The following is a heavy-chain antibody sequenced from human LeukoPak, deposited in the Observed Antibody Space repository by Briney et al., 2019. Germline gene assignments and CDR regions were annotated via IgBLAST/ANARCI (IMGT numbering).Heavy chain of an antibody. CDR1: GFTFSNYA. Sequence: GGSLRLSCAASGFTFSNYAMTWVRQAPGKGLECVSILYSGGMTYYADSVKGRFTISTDTSKNTVNLQMNSLRAEDTAIYYCARMFGGNYYGYYFDYWGQGSMLTVSS. D-gene: IGHD1-26*01. J-gene: IGHJ4*02. CDR2: LYSGGMT. CDR3: ARMFGGNYYGYYFDY. V-gene: IGHV3-53*01.